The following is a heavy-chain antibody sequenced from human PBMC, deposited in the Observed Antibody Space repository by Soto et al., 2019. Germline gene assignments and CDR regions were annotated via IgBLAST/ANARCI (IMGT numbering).Heavy chain of an antibody. CDR2: ISGSGGST. V-gene: IGHV3-23*01. CDR3: AKTEYFDWFGNWFDP. Sequence: GGSLRLSCAASGFTFSSYAMSWVRQAPGKGLEWVSAISGSGGSTYYADSVKGRFTISRDNSKNTLYLQMNSLRAENTAVYYCAKTEYFDWFGNWFDPWGQGTLVTVSS. D-gene: IGHD3-9*01. J-gene: IGHJ5*02. CDR1: GFTFSSYA.